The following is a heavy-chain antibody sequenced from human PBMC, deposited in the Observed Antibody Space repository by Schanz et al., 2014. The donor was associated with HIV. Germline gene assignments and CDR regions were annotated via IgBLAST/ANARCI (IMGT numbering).Heavy chain of an antibody. CDR1: GGSFSGYY. D-gene: IGHD2-15*01. J-gene: IGHJ5*02. CDR2: IYSSGST. Sequence: QVQLQHWGAGLLKPSETLSLTCAVYGGSFSGYYWNWIRQPAGKGLEWIGHIYSSGSTKYNPSLKSRLTMPVDASKTQLSLKLSSVTAADTAVYYCARQRQTEGYCSGGSCGGWGWFDPWGQGTLVTVSS. V-gene: IGHV4-59*10. CDR3: ARQRQTEGYCSGGSCGGWGWFDP.